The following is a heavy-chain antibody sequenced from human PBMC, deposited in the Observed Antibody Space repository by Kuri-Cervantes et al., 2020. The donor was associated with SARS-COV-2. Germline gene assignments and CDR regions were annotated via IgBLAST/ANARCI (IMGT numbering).Heavy chain of an antibody. D-gene: IGHD2-21*01. CDR3: AKDRVGVQDF. CDR2: ISYGGSNK. CDR1: GFTFSCHA. J-gene: IGHJ4*02. Sequence: GESLKISCAASGFTFSCHAMHWVRQAPGKGLEWVAVISYGGSNKYYADSVKGRFTISRDNSKNTLYLQMNSLRAEDTAVYYCAKDRVGVQDFWGQGTLVTVSS. V-gene: IGHV3-30-3*01.